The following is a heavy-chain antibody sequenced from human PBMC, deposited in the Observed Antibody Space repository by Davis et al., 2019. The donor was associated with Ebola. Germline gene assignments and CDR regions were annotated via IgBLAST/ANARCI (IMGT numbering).Heavy chain of an antibody. CDR3: AKVPYYDFWSGYYEEVV. CDR1: GFTFSSHA. J-gene: IGHJ4*02. V-gene: IGHV3-23*01. D-gene: IGHD3-3*01. CDR2: ISGSGGST. Sequence: GESLKISCAASGFTFSSHAMSWVRQAPGKGLEWVSAISGSGGSTYYADSVKGRFTISRDNAKNTLYLQMNSLRAEDTAGYYCAKVPYYDFWSGYYEEVVWGQGTLVTVSS.